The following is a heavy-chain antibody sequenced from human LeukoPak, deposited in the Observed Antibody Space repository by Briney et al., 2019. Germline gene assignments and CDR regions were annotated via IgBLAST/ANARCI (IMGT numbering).Heavy chain of an antibody. V-gene: IGHV3-30*02. Sequence: DSVKGRFTISRDNSKNTLYLQMNSLRAEDSAVFYCAKDLTRAPVDTGIGYFDYWGQGTLVTVSS. D-gene: IGHD5-18*01. CDR3: AKDLTRAPVDTGIGYFDY. J-gene: IGHJ4*02.